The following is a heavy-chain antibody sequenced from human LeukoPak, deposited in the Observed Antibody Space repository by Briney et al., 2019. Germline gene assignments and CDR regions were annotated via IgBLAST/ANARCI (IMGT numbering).Heavy chain of an antibody. CDR2: IWYDGSNK. D-gene: IGHD6-13*01. CDR3: ARGGVIAAAAFDY. J-gene: IGHJ4*02. V-gene: IGHV3-33*01. CDR1: GFTFSSYG. Sequence: GGSLRLSCAASGFTFSSYGMHWVRQAPGKGLEWVAVIWYDGSNKYYADSVKGRFTISRDNSKNTLYLQMNSLRAEDTAVYYCARGGVIAAAAFDYWGQGTLVTVSS.